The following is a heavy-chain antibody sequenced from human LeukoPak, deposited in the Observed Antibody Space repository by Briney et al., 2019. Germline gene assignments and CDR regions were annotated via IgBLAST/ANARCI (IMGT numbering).Heavy chain of an antibody. V-gene: IGHV4-39*01. J-gene: IGHJ4*02. CDR2: IYYSGST. D-gene: IGHD3-3*01. CDR3: ARTYYDFWSGYFYFDY. Sequence: SETLSLTCPVSGGSISSSSYYWGWIRQPPGKGLEWIGSIYYSGSTYYNPSLKSRVTISVDTSKNQFSLKLSSVTAADTAVYYCARTYYDFWSGYFYFDYWGQGTLVTVSS. CDR1: GGSISSSSYY.